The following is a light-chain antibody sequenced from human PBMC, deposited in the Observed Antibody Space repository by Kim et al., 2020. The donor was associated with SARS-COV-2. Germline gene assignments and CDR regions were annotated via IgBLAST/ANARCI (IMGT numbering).Light chain of an antibody. CDR2: AAS. CDR3: QQFNTYPLT. V-gene: IGKV1-9*01. CDR1: QGISRS. J-gene: IGKJ5*01. Sequence: ASLGDRATITVRASQGISRSLAWNQQKPGQAPRLLIYAASTWQTGVPSRFSGSGSGTDFTLAISSLQPEDFATYYCQQFNTYPLTFCQGTRLEIK.